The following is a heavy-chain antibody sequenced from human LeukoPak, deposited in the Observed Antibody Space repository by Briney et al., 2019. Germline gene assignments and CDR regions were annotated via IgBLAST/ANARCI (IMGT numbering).Heavy chain of an antibody. CDR3: ARVWYYGSGSYYSITTKYYFDY. CDR2: IYHSGST. J-gene: IGHJ4*02. D-gene: IGHD3-10*01. CDR1: GYSISSGYY. V-gene: IGHV4-38-2*02. Sequence: SETLSLTCTVSGYSISSGYYWGWIRQPPGKGLEWIGSIYHSGSTYYNPSLKSRVTISVDTSKNQFSLKLSSVTAADTAVYYCARVWYYGSGSYYSITTKYYFDYWGQGTLVTVSS.